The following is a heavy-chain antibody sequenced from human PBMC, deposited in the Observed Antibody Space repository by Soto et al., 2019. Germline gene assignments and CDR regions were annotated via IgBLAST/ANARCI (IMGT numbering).Heavy chain of an antibody. D-gene: IGHD3-16*01. Sequence: QGQLVQSGAEVKKPGAAVKVPCKASGYIFSLFSISWVRQAPGQGLEWMGSISGYSGNTKYAQKFQGRVTMTTDTSTTTAYMELRSLRSDDTAFYYCARDTFVHVDAFDLWGLGTMVTVSP. CDR3: ARDTFVHVDAFDL. CDR2: ISGYSGNT. J-gene: IGHJ3*01. CDR1: GYIFSLFS. V-gene: IGHV1-18*01.